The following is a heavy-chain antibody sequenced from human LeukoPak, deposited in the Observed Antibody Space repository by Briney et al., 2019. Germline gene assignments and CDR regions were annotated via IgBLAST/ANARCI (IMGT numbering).Heavy chain of an antibody. CDR2: ISGSGGST. V-gene: IGHV3-23*01. J-gene: IGHJ4*02. CDR1: GFTFSSYA. D-gene: IGHD6-19*01. Sequence: PGGSLRLSCVASGFTFSSYAMSWVRQAPGKGLEWVSAISGSGGSTYYADSVKGRFTISRDNSKNTLYLQMNSLRAEDTAVYYCAKYSSGWLYYFDYWGQGTLVTVSS. CDR3: AKYSSGWLYYFDY.